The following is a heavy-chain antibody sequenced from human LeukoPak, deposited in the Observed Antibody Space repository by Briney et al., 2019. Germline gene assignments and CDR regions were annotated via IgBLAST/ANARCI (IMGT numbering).Heavy chain of an antibody. CDR2: IYYSGST. V-gene: IGHV4-39*01. Sequence: SETLSLTCTVSGGSISSSSYYWGWIRQPPGKGLEWIGSIYYSGSTYYNPSLKSRVTISVDTSKNQFSLKLSSVTAADTAVYYCARQTYSSTLWGVPAAPYYFDYWGQGTLVTVSS. CDR1: GGSISSSSYY. CDR3: ARQTYSSTLWGVPAAPYYFDY. J-gene: IGHJ4*02. D-gene: IGHD2-2*01.